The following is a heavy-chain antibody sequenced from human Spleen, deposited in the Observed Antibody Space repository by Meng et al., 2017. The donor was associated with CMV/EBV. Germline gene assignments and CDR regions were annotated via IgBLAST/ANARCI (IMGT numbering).Heavy chain of an antibody. V-gene: IGHV3-43D*03. Sequence: GGSLRLSCAASGFTFDDYAMHWVRQAPGKGLEWVSLISWDGGSTYYADSVKGRFTISRDNSKNSLYLQMNSLRAEDTALYYCAKDMNAEYSSSPGIDYWGQGTLVTVSS. J-gene: IGHJ4*02. CDR2: ISWDGGST. CDR1: GFTFDDYA. CDR3: AKDMNAEYSSSPGIDY. D-gene: IGHD6-6*01.